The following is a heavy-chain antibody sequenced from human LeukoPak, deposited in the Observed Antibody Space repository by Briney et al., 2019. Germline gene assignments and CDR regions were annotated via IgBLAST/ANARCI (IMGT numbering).Heavy chain of an antibody. J-gene: IGHJ4*02. CDR3: ATGNPAAAAGSFDY. D-gene: IGHD6-13*01. Sequence: ASVKVSCKISGYTLTELSMHWVRRAPGKGLEWMGGFDPEDGETIYGQKSQGRVTMTEDTSTDTAYMELSSLRSEDTAVYYCATGNPAAAAGSFDYWGQGTLVTVSS. V-gene: IGHV1-24*01. CDR2: FDPEDGET. CDR1: GYTLTELS.